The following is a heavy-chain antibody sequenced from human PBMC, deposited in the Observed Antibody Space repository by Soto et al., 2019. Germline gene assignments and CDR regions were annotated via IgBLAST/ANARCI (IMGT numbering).Heavy chain of an antibody. CDR1: GYTFTGYY. V-gene: IGHV1-2*04. J-gene: IGHJ4*02. CDR2: INPNSGGT. CDR3: ARGSGYYDSSGYFYSDY. Sequence: ASVKVSCKASGYTFTGYYMHWVRQAPGQGLEWMGWINPNSGGTNYAQKFQGWVIMTRDTSISTAYMELSRLRSDDTALYFCARGSGYYDSSGYFYSDYWGQGTLVTVSS. D-gene: IGHD3-22*01.